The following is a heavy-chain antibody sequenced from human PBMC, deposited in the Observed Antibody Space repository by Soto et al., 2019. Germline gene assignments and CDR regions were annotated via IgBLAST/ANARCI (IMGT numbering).Heavy chain of an antibody. D-gene: IGHD3-22*01. CDR1: GGSISSYY. Sequence: SETLSLTCTVSGGSISSYYWSWIRQPAGKGLEWIGRIYSSGSTNYNPSLKSRVTMSVDTSKNQFSLKLSSVTAADTAVYYCARGSSYYYDSSGSLRYYGMDVWGQGTTVTVSS. CDR3: ARGSSYYYDSSGSLRYYGMDV. J-gene: IGHJ6*02. CDR2: IYSSGST. V-gene: IGHV4-4*07.